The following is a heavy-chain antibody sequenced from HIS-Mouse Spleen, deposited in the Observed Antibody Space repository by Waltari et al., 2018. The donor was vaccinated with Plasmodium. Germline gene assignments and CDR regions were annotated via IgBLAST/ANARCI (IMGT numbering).Heavy chain of an antibody. CDR3: ARDRITGTSYFDY. CDR1: GGSISSRSYY. V-gene: IGHV4-39*07. Sequence: QLQLQESGPGLVKPSETLSLTRTVSGGSISSRSYYWGWIRQPPGKGLEWIGSIYYSGSTYYNPSLKSRVTISVDTSKNQFSLKLSSVTAADTAVYYCARDRITGTSYFDYWGQGTLVTVSS. J-gene: IGHJ4*02. CDR2: IYYSGST. D-gene: IGHD1-7*01.